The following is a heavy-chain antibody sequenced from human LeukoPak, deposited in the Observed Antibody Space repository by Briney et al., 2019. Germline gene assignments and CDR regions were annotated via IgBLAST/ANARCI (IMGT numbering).Heavy chain of an antibody. D-gene: IGHD6-13*01. V-gene: IGHV3-74*01. Sequence: QPGGSLRLSCAASGFTFSDYWMHWVRQAPGKGLVGVSRINSDGRITNYADSVKGRFTISRDNAKNSLYLQMNSLKTEDTALYLCTTSYSGNSWYDWFGPWGQGTLVTVSS. J-gene: IGHJ5*02. CDR1: GFTFSDYW. CDR3: TTSYSGNSWYDWFGP. CDR2: INSDGRIT.